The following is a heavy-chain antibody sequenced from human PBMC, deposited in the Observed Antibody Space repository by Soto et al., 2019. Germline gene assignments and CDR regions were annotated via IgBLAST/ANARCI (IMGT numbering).Heavy chain of an antibody. CDR2: INEDGSEK. CDR3: ARGPLDY. J-gene: IGHJ4*02. Sequence: EVQLVESGGGLVPPGESPRLSCAASGFAFNNYWMNWVRQAPGRGLEWVANINEDGSEKTYVDSVKGRFTISRDNAKKSLDLQMNSLRAGDTAVYYCARGPLDYWGQGTLVTVSS. V-gene: IGHV3-7*03. CDR1: GFAFNNYW.